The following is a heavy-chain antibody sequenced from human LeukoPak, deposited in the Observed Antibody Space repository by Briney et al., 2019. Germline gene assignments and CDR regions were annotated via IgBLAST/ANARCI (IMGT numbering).Heavy chain of an antibody. CDR2: ISGSGGST. CDR3: AKDDYGRFDY. J-gene: IGHJ4*02. V-gene: IGHV3-23*01. D-gene: IGHD4-17*01. Sequence: GGSLRLSCAASGFTFSSHAMSWVRRAPGKGLEWVSAISGSGGSTYYADSVKGRFTIFRDNSKNTLYLQMNSLRAEDTAVYYCAKDDYGRFDYWGQGTLVTVSS. CDR1: GFTFSSHA.